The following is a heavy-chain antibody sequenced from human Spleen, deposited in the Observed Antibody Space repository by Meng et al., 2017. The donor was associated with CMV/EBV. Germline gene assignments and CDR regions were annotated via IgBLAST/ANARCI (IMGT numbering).Heavy chain of an antibody. CDR2: INHSGST. Sequence: QLPLQQWGAGLLKPSETLSRTCAVYGGSFSGYYWSWIRQPPGTGLEWIGEINHSGSTNYNPSLKSRVTISVDTSKNQFSLKLSSVTAADTAVYYCARGHWDSYGYLDYWGQGTLVTVSS. CDR3: ARGHWDSYGYLDY. J-gene: IGHJ4*02. V-gene: IGHV4-34*01. D-gene: IGHD5-18*01. CDR1: GGSFSGYY.